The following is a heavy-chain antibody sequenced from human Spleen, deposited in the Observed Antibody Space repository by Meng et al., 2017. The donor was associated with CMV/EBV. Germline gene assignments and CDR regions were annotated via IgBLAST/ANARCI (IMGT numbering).Heavy chain of an antibody. V-gene: IGHV4-59*01. CDR2: IYYIGNT. Sequence: SETLSLTCTVSGGSISSYYWSWIRQPPGKGLEWIGCIYYIGNTNYNPSLKSRVTISVDTSKKQFSLKLNSVTAADTAVYYCARLVTTTALGGFDIWGQGTMVTVSS. CDR3: ARLVTTTALGGFDI. J-gene: IGHJ3*02. CDR1: GGSISSYY. D-gene: IGHD1-1*01.